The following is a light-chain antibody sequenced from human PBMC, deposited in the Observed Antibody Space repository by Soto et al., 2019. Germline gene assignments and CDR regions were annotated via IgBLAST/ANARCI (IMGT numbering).Light chain of an antibody. CDR2: DVS. J-gene: IGKJ4*01. V-gene: IGKV1-5*01. CDR1: QSINNW. CDR3: QQYNSN. Sequence: IQMTQSPSTVSASVGDRVTITCRASQSINNWLAWYQQKPGKAPKLLIYDVSSLGSGVPSRFIGSGSGAEFTLTISSLQPDDFATYYCQQYNSNFGGGTRVEIK.